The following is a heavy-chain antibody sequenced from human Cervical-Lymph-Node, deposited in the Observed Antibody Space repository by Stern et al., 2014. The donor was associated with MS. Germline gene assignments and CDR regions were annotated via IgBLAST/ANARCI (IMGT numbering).Heavy chain of an antibody. Sequence: QVTLRESGPALVKPTQTLTLTCTLSGFSLSTGGMCVSWIRQPPGKALEWLARIDWDDDKYYSTSLKTRLNISKDTSKNQVVLTMTNMDPADTGTYFCARATNDYYYRSGMDVWGQGTTVTVSS. V-gene: IGHV2-70*15. D-gene: IGHD5-12*01. CDR1: GFSLSTGGMC. CDR3: ARATNDYYYRSGMDV. J-gene: IGHJ6*02. CDR2: IDWDDDK.